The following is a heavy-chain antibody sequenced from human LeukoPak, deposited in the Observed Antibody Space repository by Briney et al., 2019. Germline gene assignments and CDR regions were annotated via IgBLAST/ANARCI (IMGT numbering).Heavy chain of an antibody. J-gene: IGHJ6*02. CDR3: ARDSSGWSRMDV. D-gene: IGHD6-19*01. Sequence: SETLSLTCTVSGRPISSYYWSWIRQPPGKGLEWIGYIYYSGSTNYNPSLKSRVTISVDTSKNQFSLKLSYVTAADTVVYYCARDSSGWSRMDVWGQGTTVTVSS. CDR1: GRPISSYY. CDR2: IYYSGST. V-gene: IGHV4-59*01.